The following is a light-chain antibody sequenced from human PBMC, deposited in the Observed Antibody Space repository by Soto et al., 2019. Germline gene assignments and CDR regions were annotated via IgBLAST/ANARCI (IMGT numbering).Light chain of an antibody. CDR3: QQYNNWPWT. CDR2: GAS. Sequence: EIVMTQSPATLSVSPGERATLSCRASQSVSSNLAWYQQKPGQAPRLLIYGASTRAPGIPARFSGRWSGKEFTLTISSLQSEDFAVYSCQQYNNWPWTFGEGTKVEIQ. CDR1: QSVSSN. J-gene: IGKJ1*01. V-gene: IGKV3-15*01.